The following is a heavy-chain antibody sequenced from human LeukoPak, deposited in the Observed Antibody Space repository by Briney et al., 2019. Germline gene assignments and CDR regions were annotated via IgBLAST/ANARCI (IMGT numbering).Heavy chain of an antibody. J-gene: IGHJ4*02. CDR2: ISSSSSTI. D-gene: IGHD6-13*01. V-gene: IGHV3-48*04. CDR3: AISPRASSSWYSFWVY. Sequence: GGSLRLSCAASGFTFSSYSMNWVRQAPGKGLEWVSYISSSSSTIYYAGSVKGRFTISRDNAKNSLYLQMNSLRAEDTAVYYCAISPRASSSWYSFWVYWGQGTLVTVSS. CDR1: GFTFSSYS.